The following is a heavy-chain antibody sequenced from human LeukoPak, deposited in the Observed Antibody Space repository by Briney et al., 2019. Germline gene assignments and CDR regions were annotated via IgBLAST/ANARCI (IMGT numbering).Heavy chain of an antibody. CDR2: ISSSSSTI. J-gene: IGHJ4*02. Sequence: GGSLRLSCAASGFTFSSYSMNWVRQAPGKGLEWVSYISSSSSTIYYADSVKGRFTISRDNAKNSLYLQMNSLKTEDTAVYYCTTDRRPVFGVVIMLGLGGGWGQGTLVTVSS. V-gene: IGHV3-48*04. D-gene: IGHD3-3*01. CDR3: TTDRRPVFGVVIMLGLGGG. CDR1: GFTFSSYS.